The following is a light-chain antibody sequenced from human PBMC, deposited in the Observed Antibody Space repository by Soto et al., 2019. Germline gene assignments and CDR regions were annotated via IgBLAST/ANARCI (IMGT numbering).Light chain of an antibody. CDR2: GAS. Sequence: DIVMTQSPATLSVSPGERATLSCRASQSVSSNLAWYQQTPGQAPRLLVYGASTRTTGIPARFSGSGSGTDFILTISSLQSEDFALYYCQQYNNWPSFTFGPGTKVDIK. CDR3: QQYNNWPSFT. J-gene: IGKJ3*01. CDR1: QSVSSN. V-gene: IGKV3-15*01.